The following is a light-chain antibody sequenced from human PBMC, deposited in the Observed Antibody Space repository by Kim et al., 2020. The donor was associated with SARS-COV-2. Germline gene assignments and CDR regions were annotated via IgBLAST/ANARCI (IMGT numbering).Light chain of an antibody. Sequence: SVGDRVTVTCRASQSTTTCLAWYRQRPGKAPELLIYDASSLQSGVPSRFTGSGSGTEFTLTISSLQPDDFATYYCQQHKTFPLTFGGGTKVDIK. CDR1: QSTTTC. CDR3: QQHKTFPLT. CDR2: DAS. J-gene: IGKJ4*01. V-gene: IGKV1-5*01.